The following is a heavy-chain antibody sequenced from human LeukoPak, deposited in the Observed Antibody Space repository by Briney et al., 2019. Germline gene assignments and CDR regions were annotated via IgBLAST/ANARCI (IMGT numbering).Heavy chain of an antibody. J-gene: IGHJ4*02. CDR3: AKDPDDSSGYYDY. CDR2: ISGSGGST. V-gene: IGHV3-23*01. Sequence: GGSLRLSCAASGFTFSNYAMSWVRQAPGKGPEWVSAISGSGGSTYYADSVKGRFTISRDNSKNTLYLQMNSLRAEDTAVYYCAKDPDDSSGYYDYWGQGTLVTVSS. CDR1: GFTFSNYA. D-gene: IGHD3-22*01.